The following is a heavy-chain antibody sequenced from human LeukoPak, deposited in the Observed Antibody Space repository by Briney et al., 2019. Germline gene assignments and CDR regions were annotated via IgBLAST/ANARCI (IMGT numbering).Heavy chain of an antibody. D-gene: IGHD7-27*01. CDR3: GRGHWGLDY. CDR1: GFTFSDHY. Sequence: PGGSLRLSCAASGFTFSDHYKTWIRQAPGKGPEWVSYITPSGDSVSYADSVKGRFTISRDNAKNSLYLQMNSLRAEDTAVYYCGRGHWGLDYWGQGTLVTVSS. CDR2: ITPSGDSV. J-gene: IGHJ4*02. V-gene: IGHV3-11*01.